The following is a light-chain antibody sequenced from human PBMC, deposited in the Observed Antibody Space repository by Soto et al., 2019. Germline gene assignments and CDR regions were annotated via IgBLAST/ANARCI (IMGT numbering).Light chain of an antibody. CDR3: QQRSHWPT. CDR1: QSVSSY. CDR2: DAS. V-gene: IGKV3-11*01. J-gene: IGKJ2*01. Sequence: EIVLTQSPATLSLSPGERATLSCRASQSVSSYLAWYQQKPGQAPRLLIYDASNRATGIPARFSGSGSGTDFTLASSSIEPEDFAVYYCQQRSHWPTFGQGTKLEIK.